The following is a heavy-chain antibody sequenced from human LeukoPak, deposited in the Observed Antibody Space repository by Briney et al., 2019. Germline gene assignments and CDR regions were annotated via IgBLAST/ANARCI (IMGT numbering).Heavy chain of an antibody. Sequence: PSETPSLTCDVSGGSISATNWWTWIRQPPGGGLEWIGEVHLNGRTHYSPSLESRVTMSADMSENHISLQLTSVTAADTAVYYCAREGGFYRPLDYSGPGTLVIVSS. CDR1: GGSISATNW. J-gene: IGHJ4*02. CDR3: AREGGFYRPLDY. V-gene: IGHV4-4*02. D-gene: IGHD2/OR15-2a*01. CDR2: VHLNGRT.